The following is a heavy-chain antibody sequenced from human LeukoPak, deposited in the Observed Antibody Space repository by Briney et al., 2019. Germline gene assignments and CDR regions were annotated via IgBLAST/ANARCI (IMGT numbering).Heavy chain of an antibody. CDR2: ITSSSSSI. D-gene: IGHD1-26*01. CDR3: ARSASHWYSISDGTFYYYYYMDV. Sequence: PGGSLRLSCTASGFTFNTYNMDWVRQAPGKGLEWVSSITSSSSSIYYADSLKGRFTISRDNAKNSLFLQMDSLRAEDTAIYYCARSASHWYSISDGTFYYYYYMDVWGNGTTVTVSS. J-gene: IGHJ6*03. CDR1: GFTFNTYN. V-gene: IGHV3-21*01.